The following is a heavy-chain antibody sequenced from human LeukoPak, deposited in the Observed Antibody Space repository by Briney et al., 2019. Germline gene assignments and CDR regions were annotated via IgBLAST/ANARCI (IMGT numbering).Heavy chain of an antibody. J-gene: IGHJ4*02. CDR2: ISSNGGGT. D-gene: IGHD3-16*01. V-gene: IGHV3-64*01. Sequence: GGSLRLSCAASGFTFSTFAMYWVRQAPGKGLEYVSSISSNGGGTYYANSVKGRFTISRDNSKNTLHLQMGSLRAEDMAVYYCARVGGIKLTDYFFDSWGQGTLVIVSS. CDR3: ARVGGIKLTDYFFDS. CDR1: GFTFSTFA.